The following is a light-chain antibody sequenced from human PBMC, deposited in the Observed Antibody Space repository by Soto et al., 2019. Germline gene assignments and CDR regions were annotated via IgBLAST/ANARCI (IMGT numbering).Light chain of an antibody. J-gene: IGKJ5*01. Sequence: DIQMTQSPSSLSASVGDRVTITCRASQSISRYLNWYQQKPGKAPKLLIYAASSLQSGVPSRFSGSGSGTDFTLTISSLQPEDFATYYCQKSYSTPSITFGQGTRLEIK. V-gene: IGKV1-39*01. CDR2: AAS. CDR3: QKSYSTPSIT. CDR1: QSISRY.